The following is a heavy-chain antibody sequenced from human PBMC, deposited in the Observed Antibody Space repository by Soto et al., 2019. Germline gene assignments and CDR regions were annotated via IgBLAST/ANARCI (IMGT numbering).Heavy chain of an antibody. D-gene: IGHD3-22*01. J-gene: IGHJ3*02. CDR2: VSSNGDST. V-gene: IGHV3-64D*06. Sequence: GGSLRLSCSASRFTFSSYAMHWVRQAPGKGLEYVSTVSSNGDSTYYADSVKGRFTISRDNSKNTLYLQMSSLRAEDTAVYYCVKYYYEGIGYYGLNAFDIWGQGTLVTVSS. CDR1: RFTFSSYA. CDR3: VKYYYEGIGYYGLNAFDI.